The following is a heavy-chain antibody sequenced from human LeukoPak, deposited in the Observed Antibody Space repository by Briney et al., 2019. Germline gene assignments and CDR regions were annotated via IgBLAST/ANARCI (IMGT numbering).Heavy chain of an antibody. J-gene: IGHJ4*02. D-gene: IGHD6-19*01. Sequence: ASVKVSCKASGYTFTSYDINWVRQATGQGLEWMGWMNPNSGNTGYAQKFQGRVTMTRNTSISTAYMELSSLRSEDTAVYYCARVKAVAGTLTVFAYWGQGTLVTVSS. CDR3: ARVKAVAGTLTVFAY. V-gene: IGHV1-8*01. CDR2: MNPNSGNT. CDR1: GYTFTSYD.